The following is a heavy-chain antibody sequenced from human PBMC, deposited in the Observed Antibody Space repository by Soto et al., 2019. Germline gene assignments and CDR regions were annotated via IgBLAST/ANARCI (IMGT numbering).Heavy chain of an antibody. CDR2: IYYSGST. D-gene: IGHD6-6*01. CDR3: VGGLSSRGWFDP. CDR1: GGSVSSGSYY. J-gene: IGHJ5*02. Sequence: SETLSLTCTVSGGSVSSGSYYWSWIRQPPGKGLEWIGYIYYSGSTNYNPSLKSRVTISVDTSKNQFSLKLSSVKASDTAMYYCVGGLSSRGWFDPWGQGTLVTVSS. V-gene: IGHV4-61*01.